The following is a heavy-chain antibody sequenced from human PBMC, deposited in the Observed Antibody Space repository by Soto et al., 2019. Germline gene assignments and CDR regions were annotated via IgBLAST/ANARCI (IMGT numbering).Heavy chain of an antibody. D-gene: IGHD2-2*01. V-gene: IGHV1-69*13. CDR2: IIPIFGTA. CDR3: AREIYCISTSCRRWFDP. J-gene: IGHJ5*02. Sequence: SVKVSCKASGGTFSSYAISWVRQAPGQGLEWMGGIIPIFGTANYAQKFQGRVTITADESTSTAYMELSSLRSEDTAVYYCAREIYCISTSCRRWFDPWGQGTLVTV. CDR1: GGTFSSYA.